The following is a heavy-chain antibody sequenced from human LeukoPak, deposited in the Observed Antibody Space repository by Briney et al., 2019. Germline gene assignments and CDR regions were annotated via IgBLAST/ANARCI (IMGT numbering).Heavy chain of an antibody. CDR1: GYSFTNYW. CDR2: IYPGDSDA. CDR3: VRRVHSPDAFGI. J-gene: IGHJ3*02. Sequence: GESLKISCKGSGYSFTNYWIGWVRQMPGKGLEWMGIIYPGDSDARYSPSFQGQVTISADKSISTAYLQWSSLKASDTAIYYCVRRVHSPDAFGIWGQGTMVTVSS. D-gene: IGHD1-1*01. V-gene: IGHV5-51*01.